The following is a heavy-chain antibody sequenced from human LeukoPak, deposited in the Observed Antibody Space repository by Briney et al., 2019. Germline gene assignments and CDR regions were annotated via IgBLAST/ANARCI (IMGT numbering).Heavy chain of an antibody. CDR1: GYSISSGYY. J-gene: IGHJ4*02. V-gene: IGHV4-38-2*01. Sequence: SETLSLTCAVSGYSISSGYYWGWIRQPPGKGLEWIGSIYHGGSTYYNPSLKSRVTISVDTSKNQFSLKLSSVTAADTAVYYCARRYYSNSFDYWGQGTLVTVSS. CDR2: IYHGGST. D-gene: IGHD4-11*01. CDR3: ARRYYSNSFDY.